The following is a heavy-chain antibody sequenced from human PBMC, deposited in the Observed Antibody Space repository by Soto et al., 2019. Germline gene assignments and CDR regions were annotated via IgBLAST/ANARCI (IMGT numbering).Heavy chain of an antibody. Sequence: QVQLQESGPGLVKPSETLSLTCTVSGGSISSYYWSWIRQPPGKGLEWIGYIYYRGRTNYNPSLKSRVTISVDTSKNQCSLKLSAVTAADTAGYYCARNRYYYESRGEYPGAGQHWGQGPLVTVAS. V-gene: IGHV4-59*08. CDR3: ARNRYYYESRGEYPGAGQH. J-gene: IGHJ1*01. D-gene: IGHD3-22*01. CDR1: GGSISSYY. CDR2: IYYRGRT.